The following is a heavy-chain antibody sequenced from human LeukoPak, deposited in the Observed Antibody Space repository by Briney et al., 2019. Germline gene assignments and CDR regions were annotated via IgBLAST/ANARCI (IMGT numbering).Heavy chain of an antibody. Sequence: SETLSLTCTVSGASISSGNYHWSWIRQPAGKGLEWIGRIYITGNTNYNPSLRDRVTISVDTSKNQVSLRVTSVTAADTAIYFCARESFVGSDLPSYYFDFWGPGTQVSVSS. CDR3: ARESFVGSDLPSYYFDF. J-gene: IGHJ4*02. D-gene: IGHD2-2*01. V-gene: IGHV4-61*02. CDR1: GASISSGNYH. CDR2: IYITGNT.